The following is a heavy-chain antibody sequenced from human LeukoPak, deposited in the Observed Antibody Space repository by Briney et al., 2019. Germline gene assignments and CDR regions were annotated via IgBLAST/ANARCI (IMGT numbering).Heavy chain of an antibody. V-gene: IGHV1-2*06. Sequence: GASVKVSCKASGYTFTGYYMHWVRQAPGQGLEWMGRINPNSGGTNYAQKFQGRVTMTRDTSISTAYMELSRLRSDDTAVYYCARVPRLAAAGFNYYYGMDVWGQGTTVTVSS. J-gene: IGHJ6*02. CDR2: INPNSGGT. CDR1: GYTFTGYY. D-gene: IGHD6-13*01. CDR3: ARVPRLAAAGFNYYYGMDV.